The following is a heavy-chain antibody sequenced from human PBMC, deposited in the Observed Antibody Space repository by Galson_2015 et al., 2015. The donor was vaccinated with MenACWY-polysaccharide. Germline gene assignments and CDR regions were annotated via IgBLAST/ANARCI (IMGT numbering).Heavy chain of an antibody. V-gene: IGHV3-48*02. CDR1: GFTFSTYA. D-gene: IGHD6-6*01. J-gene: IGHJ5*02. CDR2: ISPSTSHI. CDR3: ARDGMDYRSTSRTTRFNWFDP. Sequence: SLRLSCAVSGFTFSTYAMNWVRQAPGKGLEWISYISPSTSHIYYTDSVQGRFTISRDNAKNSLYLQMNSLRDEDTAVYYCARDGMDYRSTSRTTRFNWFDPWGRGTLVTVSS.